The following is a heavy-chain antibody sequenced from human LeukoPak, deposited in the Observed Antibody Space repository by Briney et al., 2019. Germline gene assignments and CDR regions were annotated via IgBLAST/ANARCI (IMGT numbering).Heavy chain of an antibody. CDR1: GGTFSSYA. CDR2: IIPIFGTA. CDR3: ARGDYGSGSYHS. D-gene: IGHD3-10*01. Sequence: ASVKVSCKASGGTFSSYAISWVRQAPGQGLEWMGGIIPIFGTANYAQKFQGRVTITTDESTSTAYMELSSLRSEDTAVYYCARGDYGSGSYHSWGQGTLVTVSS. J-gene: IGHJ4*02. V-gene: IGHV1-69*05.